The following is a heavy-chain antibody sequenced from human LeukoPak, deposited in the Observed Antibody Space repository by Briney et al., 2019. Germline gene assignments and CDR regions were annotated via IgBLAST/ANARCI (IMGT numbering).Heavy chain of an antibody. CDR2: ISGSGGST. CDR3: AKAGVTVPAANVKWFDP. CDR1: GFTFSSYG. V-gene: IGHV3-23*01. Sequence: GGSLRLSCAASGFTFSSYGMTWVRQAPGKGLEWVSAISGSGGSTYYADSVKGRFTISSDNSENTLYLQMNSLRAEDTAIYYCAKAGVTVPAANVKWFDPWGQGTLVIVSS. D-gene: IGHD2-2*01. J-gene: IGHJ5*02.